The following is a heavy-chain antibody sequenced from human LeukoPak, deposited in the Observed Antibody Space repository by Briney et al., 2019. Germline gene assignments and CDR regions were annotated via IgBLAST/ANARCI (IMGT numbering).Heavy chain of an antibody. Sequence: PGGSLRLSCAASGFTFSSYGMHWVRQAPGKGLEWVAVIWYDGSNKYYAHSVKGRFTISRDNSKNTLYLQINSLRAEDTAVYYCARRLATQSKTWFDPWGQGALVTVSS. J-gene: IGHJ5*02. V-gene: IGHV3-33*01. CDR3: ARRLATQSKTWFDP. CDR1: GFTFSSYG. D-gene: IGHD6-25*01. CDR2: IWYDGSNK.